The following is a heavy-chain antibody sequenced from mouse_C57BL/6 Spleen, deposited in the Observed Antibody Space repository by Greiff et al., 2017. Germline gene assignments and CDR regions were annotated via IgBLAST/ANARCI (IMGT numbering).Heavy chain of an antibody. CDR3: ARSGPAIYNDYAWCAY. CDR1: GYTFTAYW. V-gene: IGHV1-9*01. CDR2: ILPGSGST. Sequence: QVQLQQSGAELMKPGASVKLSCKATGYTFTAYWIEWVKQRPGHGLEWIGEILPGSGSTNYHEKFKGKATFTADTSSNTAYMQLSSLTTEDSAIYYCARSGPAIYNDYAWCAYGGQGTLVTVSA. D-gene: IGHD2-4*01. J-gene: IGHJ3*01.